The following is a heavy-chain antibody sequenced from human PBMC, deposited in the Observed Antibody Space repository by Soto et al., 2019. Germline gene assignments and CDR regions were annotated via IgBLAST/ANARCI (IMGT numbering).Heavy chain of an antibody. Sequence: ASVKVSCKASGYTFTSYYMHWMRQAPGQGLEWMGIINPSGGSTSYAQKFQGRVTMTRDTSTSTVYMELSSLRSEDTAVYYCASDYGDYYYMDVWGKGTTVTVS. CDR1: GYTFTSYY. J-gene: IGHJ6*03. CDR3: ASDYGDYYYMDV. D-gene: IGHD4-17*01. V-gene: IGHV1-46*01. CDR2: INPSGGST.